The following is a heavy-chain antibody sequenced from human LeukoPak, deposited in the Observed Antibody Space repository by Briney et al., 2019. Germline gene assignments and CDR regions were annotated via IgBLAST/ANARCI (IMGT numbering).Heavy chain of an antibody. CDR3: ARDTYYDYVWGSYRLPDY. V-gene: IGHV1-2*02. CDR1: GYTFTSYY. Sequence: GASVKVSCKASGYTFTSYYMHWVRQAPGQGLEWMGWINPNSGGTNYAQKFQGRVTMTRDTSISTAYMELSRLRSDDTAVYYCARDTYYDYVWGSYRLPDYWGQGTLVTVSS. CDR2: INPNSGGT. J-gene: IGHJ4*02. D-gene: IGHD3-16*02.